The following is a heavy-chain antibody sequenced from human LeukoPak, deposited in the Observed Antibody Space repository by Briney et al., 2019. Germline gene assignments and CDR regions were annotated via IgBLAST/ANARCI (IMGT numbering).Heavy chain of an antibody. Sequence: SETLSLTCTVSGGSISGGYWSWIRQPPGRGLKWIGYVYTSGSTNYNPSLKSRVTISVDTSKSQFALKLSSVTAADTAVYYCAKSYFDYSTYYSYYFNLWGQGALVTVSS. CDR1: GGSISGGY. V-gene: IGHV4-4*09. CDR3: AKSYFDYSTYYSYYFNL. J-gene: IGHJ4*02. D-gene: IGHD4-11*01. CDR2: VYTSGST.